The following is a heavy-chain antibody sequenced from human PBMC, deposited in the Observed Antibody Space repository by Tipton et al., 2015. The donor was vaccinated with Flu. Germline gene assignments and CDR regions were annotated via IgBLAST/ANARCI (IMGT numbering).Heavy chain of an antibody. CDR2: IYHSGST. J-gene: IGHJ4*02. D-gene: IGHD6-19*01. CDR1: GYSISSGYY. Sequence: TLSLTCTVSGYSISSGYYWGWTRQPPGKGLEWIGSIYHSGSTYYNPSLKSRVTMSVDTSKNQFSLKLSSVTAADTAVYYCARGPEQWLVNPHYFDYWGQGTLVTVSS. V-gene: IGHV4-38-2*02. CDR3: ARGPEQWLVNPHYFDY.